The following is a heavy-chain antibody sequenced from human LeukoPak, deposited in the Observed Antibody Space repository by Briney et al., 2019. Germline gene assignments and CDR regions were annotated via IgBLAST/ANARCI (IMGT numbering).Heavy chain of an antibody. D-gene: IGHD4-23*01. CDR3: ARLQVVTPIDY. CDR2: IYHSGST. CDR1: GYSISSGYY. Sequence: SETLSLTCAVSGYSISSGYYWGWIRQPPGQGLEWIGSIYHSGSTYYNPSLKSRVTISVDTSKNQFSLRLSSVTAADTAVYYCARLQVVTPIDYWGQGTLVTVSS. V-gene: IGHV4-38-2*01. J-gene: IGHJ4*02.